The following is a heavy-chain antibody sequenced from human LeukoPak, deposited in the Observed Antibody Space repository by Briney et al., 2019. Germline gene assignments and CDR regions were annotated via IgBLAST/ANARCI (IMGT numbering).Heavy chain of an antibody. Sequence: QSGGSLRLSCAASGFTFSSYEMNWVRQAPGKGLEWVSYISSSGSTIYYADSVKGRFTISRDNAKNSLYLQMNSPRAEDTAVYYCATSYGDATGPGRDYWGQGTLVTVSS. D-gene: IGHD1-1*01. CDR2: ISSSGSTI. J-gene: IGHJ4*02. CDR3: ATSYGDATGPGRDY. V-gene: IGHV3-48*03. CDR1: GFTFSSYE.